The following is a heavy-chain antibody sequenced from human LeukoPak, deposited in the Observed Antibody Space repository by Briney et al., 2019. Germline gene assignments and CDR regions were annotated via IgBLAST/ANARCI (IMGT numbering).Heavy chain of an antibody. CDR1: GGSLSSSPYY. V-gene: IGHV4-39*01. J-gene: IGHJ6*03. D-gene: IGHD3-3*01. CDR3: ARLATDLSSAHYTGGYYYMDV. Sequence: SETLSLTCTVSGGSLSSSPYYWGWIRRRPGKGLKWIGSISYSGSTQYNPSLKSRVDIFLQSSKNQFSLELTSVTAADTAVFYCARLATDLSSAHYTGGYYYMDVWGKGTTVTVSS. CDR2: ISYSGST.